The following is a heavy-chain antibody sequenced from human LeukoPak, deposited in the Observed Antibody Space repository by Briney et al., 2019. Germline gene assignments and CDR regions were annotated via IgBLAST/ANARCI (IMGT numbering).Heavy chain of an antibody. J-gene: IGHJ1*01. D-gene: IGHD2-2*01. CDR1: GFRFGRDW. V-gene: IGHV3-7*01. Sequence: PGGSLRLSCVASGFRFGRDWISWVRQAPGKGLEWVACVKQDGTEKNYVVSVWGRFTVSGDNGKNSLYLQMNSLRAEDTAKYYCATLDSTKSVLWGRGTAVIVSS. CDR2: VKQDGTEK. CDR3: ATLDSTKSVL.